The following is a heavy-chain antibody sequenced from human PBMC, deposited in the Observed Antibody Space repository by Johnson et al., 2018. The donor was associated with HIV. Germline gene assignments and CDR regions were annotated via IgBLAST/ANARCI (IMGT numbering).Heavy chain of an antibody. CDR3: AKDSRYSYGPDAFDI. CDR2: IRYDGSNK. CDR1: GFTVSSNY. V-gene: IGHV3-30*02. J-gene: IGHJ3*02. D-gene: IGHD5-18*01. Sequence: QVQLVESGGGLVQPGGSLRLSCAASGFTVSSNYMSWVRQAPGKGLEWVAFIRYDGSNKYYADSVKGRFTISRDNSKNTLYLQMNSLRAEDTAVYYCAKDSRYSYGPDAFDIWGQGTMVTVSS.